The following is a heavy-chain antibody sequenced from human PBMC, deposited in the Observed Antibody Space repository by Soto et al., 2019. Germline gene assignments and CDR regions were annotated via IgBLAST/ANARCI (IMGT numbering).Heavy chain of an antibody. CDR2: FYYTGIT. CDR3: ARHVVESLSFGERGHHFDY. D-gene: IGHD3-10*01. Sequence: QVQLQESGPGLVKPSETLSLTCTVSGGSISNYYWSWIRQPPGKGLEWSGYFYYTGITNYNPSLKSRISMSVDTSKNQFSLKLSSVTAADTAVYYCARHVVESLSFGERGHHFDYWGHGTLVTVSS. J-gene: IGHJ4*01. V-gene: IGHV4-59*08. CDR1: GGSISNYY.